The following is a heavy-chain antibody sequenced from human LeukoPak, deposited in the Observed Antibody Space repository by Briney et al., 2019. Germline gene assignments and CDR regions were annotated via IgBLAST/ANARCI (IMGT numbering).Heavy chain of an antibody. CDR3: ARHTYARPFDS. CDR1: GGSISSYY. Sequence: SETLSLTCTVSGGSISSYYWSWVRQPPGKGLEWVGYIYYSGDSNYNPSLKSRATISVDTSKSQFSLKVSSVTAADTAIYYCARHTYARPFDSWGQGTPVTVSS. CDR2: IYYSGDS. J-gene: IGHJ4*02. V-gene: IGHV4-59*08. D-gene: IGHD6-6*01.